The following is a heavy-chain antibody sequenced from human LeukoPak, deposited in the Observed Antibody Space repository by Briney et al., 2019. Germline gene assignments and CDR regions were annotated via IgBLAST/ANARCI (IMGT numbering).Heavy chain of an antibody. CDR2: ISGSGDNT. D-gene: IGHD2-21*02. J-gene: IGHJ4*02. CDR3: AKDRGVTPIPFDY. CDR1: GFSFNNYA. V-gene: IGHV3-23*01. Sequence: GGSLRLSCAAFGFSFNNYAMSWVRQAPGKGLEWVSAISGSGDNTYYADSVKGWFTISRDISKNRLYLQMNSLRAEDTAIYYCAKDRGVTPIPFDYWGQGTLVTVSS.